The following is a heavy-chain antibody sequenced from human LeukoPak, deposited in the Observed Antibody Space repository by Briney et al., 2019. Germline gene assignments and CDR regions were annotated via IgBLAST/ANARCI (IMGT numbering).Heavy chain of an antibody. V-gene: IGHV3-21*04. J-gene: IGHJ4*02. CDR2: ISSSGSYI. D-gene: IGHD2/OR15-2a*01. Sequence: GGSLRLSCAASRFTFSSYSMNWVRQAPGKGLEWVSSISSSGSYIYYADSVKGRFTISRDNAKNSLYLQMNSLRAGDTAVYYCAKVGTVYFPLDFWGQGTLVTVSS. CDR1: RFTFSSYS. CDR3: AKVGTVYFPLDF.